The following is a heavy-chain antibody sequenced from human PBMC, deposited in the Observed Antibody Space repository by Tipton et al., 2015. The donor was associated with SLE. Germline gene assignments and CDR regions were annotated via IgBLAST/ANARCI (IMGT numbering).Heavy chain of an antibody. CDR2: IYYSGST. CDR3: ARGPYCSSTSCYTAAAFGI. D-gene: IGHD2-2*02. Sequence: TLSLTCTVSGDSISSYYWSWIRQPPGKGLEWIGYIYYSGSTNYNPSLKSRVTISVDTSKNQFSLKLSSVTAADTAVYYCARGPYCSSTSCYTAAAFGIWGQGTMVTVSS. V-gene: IGHV4-59*01. J-gene: IGHJ3*02. CDR1: GDSISSYY.